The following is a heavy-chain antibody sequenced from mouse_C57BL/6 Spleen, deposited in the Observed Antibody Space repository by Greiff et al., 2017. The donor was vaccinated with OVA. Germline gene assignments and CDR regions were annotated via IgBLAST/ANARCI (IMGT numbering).Heavy chain of an antibody. CDR3: AAYGSFPFAY. V-gene: IGHV7-1*01. J-gene: IGHJ3*01. Sequence: EVKVVESGGGLVQSGRSLRLSCATSGFTFSDFYMEWVRQAPGKGLEWIAASRNKANDYTTEYSASVKGRFIVSRDTSQSILYLQMNALRAEDTAIYYCAAYGSFPFAYWGQGTLVTVSA. CDR1: GFTFSDFY. D-gene: IGHD1-1*01. CDR2: SRNKANDYTT.